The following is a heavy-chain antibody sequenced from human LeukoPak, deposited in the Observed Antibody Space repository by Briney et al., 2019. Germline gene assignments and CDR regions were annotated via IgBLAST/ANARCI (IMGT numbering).Heavy chain of an antibody. J-gene: IGHJ4*02. CDR3: ARGPDYDILADYFDY. CDR1: GFSFSSYA. V-gene: IGHV3-30*04. D-gene: IGHD3-9*01. Sequence: GRSLRLSCATSGFSFSSYAFYWIRQAPGKGLEWLTLISYDGNDKYYADSVKGRFSISRDNSKSMVFLQMNSLRPEDTAVYFCARGPDYDILADYFDYWGQGTLVTVSS. CDR2: ISYDGNDK.